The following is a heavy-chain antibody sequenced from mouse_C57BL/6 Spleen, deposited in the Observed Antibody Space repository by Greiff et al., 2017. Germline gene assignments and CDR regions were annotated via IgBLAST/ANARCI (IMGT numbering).Heavy chain of an antibody. D-gene: IGHD2-13*01. CDR2: IYPGSGST. Sequence: VQLQQSGAELMKPGASVKLSCKATGYTFTGYWITWVKQRPGQGLEWIGDIYPGSGSTNYNEKFKSKATLTVDTSSSTAYMQLSSLTSEDSAVYYCARRDYGDPHCGQGTLVTVSA. V-gene: IGHV1-55*01. CDR1: GYTFTGYW. J-gene: IGHJ3*01. CDR3: ARRDYGDPH.